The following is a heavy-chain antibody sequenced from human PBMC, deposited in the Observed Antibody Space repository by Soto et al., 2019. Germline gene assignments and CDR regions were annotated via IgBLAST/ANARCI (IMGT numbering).Heavy chain of an antibody. Sequence: QITLKESGPTLVKPKQTLTLTCTFSGFSLSTSGVGVGWIRQPSGKALEWLALIYWDDEKRYSPSLKSRLTITTDNSKNPVVLTMTNMDPVDTATYYCAHSPYNWNYEEAFDIWGQGTMVTVSS. CDR3: AHSPYNWNYEEAFDI. V-gene: IGHV2-5*02. D-gene: IGHD1-7*01. J-gene: IGHJ3*02. CDR2: IYWDDEK. CDR1: GFSLSTSGVG.